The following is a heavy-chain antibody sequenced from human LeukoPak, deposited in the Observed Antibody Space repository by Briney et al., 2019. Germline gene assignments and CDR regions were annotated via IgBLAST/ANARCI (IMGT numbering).Heavy chain of an antibody. J-gene: IGHJ4*02. Sequence: SETLSLTCGVYGGSFSGYYWSWIRQPPGKGLEWIGEINHSGRTNYNPSLKSRVTISVDTSKNQFSLKLSSVTAADTAVYYCARQNYGAAPLRYWGQGTLVTVSS. D-gene: IGHD4/OR15-4a*01. CDR3: ARQNYGAAPLRY. V-gene: IGHV4-34*01. CDR1: GGSFSGYY. CDR2: INHSGRT.